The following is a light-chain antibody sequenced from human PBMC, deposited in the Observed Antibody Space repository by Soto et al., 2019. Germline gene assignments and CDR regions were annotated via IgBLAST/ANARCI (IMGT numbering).Light chain of an antibody. CDR2: DND. CDR3: GTWDSSLTGGV. CDR1: SSNIGNNY. V-gene: IGLV1-51*01. J-gene: IGLJ3*02. Sequence: QSVLPQPPSVSAAPGQRVTISCSGSSSNIGNNYVSWYQQLPGTAPKLLIYDNDKRPSGIPDRFSGSKSGTSATLGIAGLQTGDEGDYYCGTWDSSLTGGVFGGGTKLTVL.